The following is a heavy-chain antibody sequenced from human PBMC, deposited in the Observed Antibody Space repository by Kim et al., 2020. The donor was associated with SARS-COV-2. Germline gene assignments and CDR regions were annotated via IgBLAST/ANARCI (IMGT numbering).Heavy chain of an antibody. CDR3: ARSVLATIHNYYYYMDV. J-gene: IGHJ6*03. CDR1: GGSISSYY. V-gene: IGHV4-59*08. CDR2: IYYSGST. Sequence: SETLSLTCTVSGGSISSYYYWTWIRQPPGKVLEWIGYIYYSGSTNYNPSLKSRVTISVDTSKNQFSLKLSSVTAADTAVYYCARSVLATIHNYYYYMDV. D-gene: IGHD5-12*01.